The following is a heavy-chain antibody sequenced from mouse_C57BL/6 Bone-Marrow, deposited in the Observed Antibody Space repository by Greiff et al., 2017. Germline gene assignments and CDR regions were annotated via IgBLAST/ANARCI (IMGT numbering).Heavy chain of an antibody. D-gene: IGHD3-2*02. Sequence: VQLQQSGPELVKPGASVKIPCKASGYTFTDYNMDWVKQSHGKSLEWIGDINPNNGGTIYNQKFKGKATLTVDKSSSTAYMELRSRTSEDTAVYYCARRTKDSSGFYVDYWGQGTTLTVSS. CDR1: GYTFTDYN. CDR2: INPNNGGT. V-gene: IGHV1-18*01. J-gene: IGHJ2*01. CDR3: ARRTKDSSGFYVDY.